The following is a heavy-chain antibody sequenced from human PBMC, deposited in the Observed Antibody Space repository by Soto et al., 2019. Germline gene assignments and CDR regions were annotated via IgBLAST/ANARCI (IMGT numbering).Heavy chain of an antibody. Sequence: GGSLRLSCAASGFTFSSYGMHWVRQAPGKGLEWVAVISYDGSNKYYADSVKGRFTISRDNSKNTLYLQMNSLRAEDTAVYYCAKDGDWFGDKNWFDPWGQGTLVTVSS. CDR3: AKDGDWFGDKNWFDP. J-gene: IGHJ5*02. V-gene: IGHV3-30*18. D-gene: IGHD3-10*01. CDR2: ISYDGSNK. CDR1: GFTFSSYG.